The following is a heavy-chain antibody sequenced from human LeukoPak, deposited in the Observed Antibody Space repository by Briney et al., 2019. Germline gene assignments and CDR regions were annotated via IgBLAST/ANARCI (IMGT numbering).Heavy chain of an antibody. Sequence: GGSLRLSCAASGFTFSSYAMSWVRQAPGKGLEWVSAISGSGGSTYYADSVKGRFTISRDNSKNTLYLQMNSLRAEDTAVYYCAKGRRRVTMIVVEDAFDIWGQGTMVTVSS. D-gene: IGHD3-22*01. J-gene: IGHJ3*02. CDR1: GFTFSSYA. V-gene: IGHV3-23*01. CDR2: ISGSGGST. CDR3: AKGRRRVTMIVVEDAFDI.